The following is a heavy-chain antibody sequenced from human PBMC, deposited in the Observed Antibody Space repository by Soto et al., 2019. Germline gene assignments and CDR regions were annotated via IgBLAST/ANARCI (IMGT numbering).Heavy chain of an antibody. V-gene: IGHV3-21*01. CDR3: ARDRLKYYDFWSGSTY. CDR1: GFTFSSYS. J-gene: IGHJ4*02. CDR2: ISSSSSYI. Sequence: EVQLVESGGGLVKPGGSLRLSCAASGFTFSSYSMNWVRQAPGKGLECVSSISSSSSYIYYADSVKGRFTISRDNAKNSLYLQMNSLRAEDTAVYYCARDRLKYYDFWSGSTYWGQGTLVTVSS. D-gene: IGHD3-3*01.